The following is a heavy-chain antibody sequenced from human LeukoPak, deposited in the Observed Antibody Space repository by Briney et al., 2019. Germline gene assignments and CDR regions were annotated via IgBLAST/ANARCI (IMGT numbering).Heavy chain of an antibody. CDR2: INPNSGVT. CDR1: GYSFTDYY. V-gene: IGHV1-2*02. CDR3: ARDGGIYYDNSGTSYGPGDY. J-gene: IGHJ4*02. Sequence: GASVKVSCKASGYSFTDYYVHWVRQAPGQGLEWMGWINPNSGVTTYGQKFQGRVTMTRDTSISTVYMEVSGLRYDDTAVYYCARDGGIYYDNSGTSYGPGDYWSQGTLITVSS. D-gene: IGHD3-22*01.